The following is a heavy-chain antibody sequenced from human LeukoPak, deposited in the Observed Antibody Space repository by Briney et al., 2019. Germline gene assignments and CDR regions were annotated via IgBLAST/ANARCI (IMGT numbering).Heavy chain of an antibody. V-gene: IGHV4-31*03. CDR1: GLPNSSGGYF. D-gene: IGHD3-22*01. Sequence: SQTLSLPCTLSGLPNSSGGYFGRWIRQHPGKVLGWIGYIYYSGSTYYIPSLTSRVTISVDTSKNQFSLKLSSVTAADTAVYYCARRYDSSGYHRPGDIDIWGQGTMVTVSS. CDR3: ARRYDSSGYHRPGDIDI. CDR2: IYYSGST. J-gene: IGHJ3*02.